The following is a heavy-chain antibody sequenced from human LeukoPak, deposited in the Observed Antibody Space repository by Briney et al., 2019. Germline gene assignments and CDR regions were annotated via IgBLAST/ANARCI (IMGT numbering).Heavy chain of an antibody. CDR1: GGSISNYH. V-gene: IGHV4-59*01. CDR2: IYYSGSS. CDR3: ASGINWSDP. J-gene: IGHJ5*02. Sequence: SETLSLTCTVSGGSISNYHWSWIRQPPGKGLEWIGYIYYSGSSNFNPSLKSRVTIELDTSKNQFSLKLSSVTAADTAVYYCASGINWSDPWGQGTLVTVSS.